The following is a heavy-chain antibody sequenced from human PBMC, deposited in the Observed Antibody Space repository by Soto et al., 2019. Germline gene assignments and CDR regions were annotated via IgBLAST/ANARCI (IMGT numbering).Heavy chain of an antibody. V-gene: IGHV1-46*01. J-gene: IGHJ5*02. CDR2: INPSGGST. CDR3: XXXXXXXSXGLDNWFXP. Sequence: QVQLVQSGAEVKKPGASVKVSCKASGYTFTSYYMHWVRQAPGQGLEWMGIINPSGGSTSYAQKFQGRVTXTXXTXXSTVYMELSSLRXXXXXXXXXXXXXXXXSXGLDNWFXP. D-gene: IGHD6-19*01. CDR1: GYTFTSYY.